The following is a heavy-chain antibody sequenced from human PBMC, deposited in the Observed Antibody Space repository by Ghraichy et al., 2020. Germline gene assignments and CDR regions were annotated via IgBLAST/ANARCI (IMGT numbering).Heavy chain of an antibody. V-gene: IGHV3-74*01. CDR2: IDDDGSSS. J-gene: IGHJ5*01. Sequence: SLIDDDGSSSIYANSVKGRFTISRDNAKNTLYLQMNSLRAEDTGVYYCAREVATSGFYFRGWFATW. D-gene: IGHD5-12*01. CDR3: AREVATSGFYFRGWFAT.